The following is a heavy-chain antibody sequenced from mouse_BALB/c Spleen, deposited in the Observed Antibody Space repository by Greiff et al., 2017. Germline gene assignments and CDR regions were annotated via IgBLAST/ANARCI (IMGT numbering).Heavy chain of an antibody. CDR3: ARGDYDYDGFYAMDY. D-gene: IGHD2-4*01. V-gene: IGHV1S29*02. Sequence: EVKLMESGPELVKPGASVKISCKASGYTFTDYNMHWVKQSHGKSLEWIGYIYPYNGGTGYNQKFKSKATLTVDNSSSTAYMELRSLTSEDSAVYYCARGDYDYDGFYAMDYWGQGTSVTVSS. CDR1: GYTFTDYN. J-gene: IGHJ4*01. CDR2: IYPYNGGT.